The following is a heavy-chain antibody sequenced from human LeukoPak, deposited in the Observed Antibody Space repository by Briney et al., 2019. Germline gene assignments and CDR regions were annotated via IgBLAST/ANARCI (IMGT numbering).Heavy chain of an antibody. V-gene: IGHV1-18*01. CDR3: AGDVHGYNCNYRDAFDI. Sequence: ASVKVSCKVSGYTFTSYGISWVRQGPGQGLEWVGLISAYNGNTNYTQKLHGRDTMTTDTSTSTDYMELRSLRSDETAVYYCAGDVHGYNCNYRDAFDIWGQGTKVAVSP. J-gene: IGHJ3*02. CDR2: ISAYNGNT. D-gene: IGHD1-1*01. CDR1: GYTFTSYG.